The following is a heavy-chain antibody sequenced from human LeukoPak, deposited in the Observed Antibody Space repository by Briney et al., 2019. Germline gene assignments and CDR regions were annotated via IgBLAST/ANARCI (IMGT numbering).Heavy chain of an antibody. CDR1: GGTFSSYA. V-gene: IGHV1-69*13. J-gene: IGHJ5*02. CDR3: ASSGGSSGFDP. CDR2: IIPIFGTA. D-gene: IGHD3-16*01. Sequence: RASVKVSCKASGGTFSSYAISWVRQAPGQGLEWMGGIIPIFGTANYAQKFQGRVTITADESTSTAYIELSSLRSEDTAVYYCASSGGSSGFDPWGQGTLVTVSS.